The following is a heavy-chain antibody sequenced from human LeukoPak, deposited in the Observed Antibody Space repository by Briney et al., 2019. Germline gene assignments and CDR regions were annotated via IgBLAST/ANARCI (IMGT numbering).Heavy chain of an antibody. CDR1: GFTFSSYW. CDR2: IKQDGSEK. D-gene: IGHD6-6*01. Sequence: GGSLRLSCAASGFTFSSYWMSWVRQAPGKGLEWVANIKQDGSEKYYVDSVKGRFTISRDNAKNSLYLQMNSLRAEDTAVYYCARDRVYSSSHYFDYWGQGTLVTVSS. J-gene: IGHJ4*02. CDR3: ARDRVYSSSHYFDY. V-gene: IGHV3-7*01.